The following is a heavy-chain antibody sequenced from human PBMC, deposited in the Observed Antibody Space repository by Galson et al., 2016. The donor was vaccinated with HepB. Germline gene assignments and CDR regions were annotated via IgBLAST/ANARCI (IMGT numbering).Heavy chain of an antibody. J-gene: IGHJ3*02. D-gene: IGHD5-24*01. V-gene: IGHV3-30*04. CDR1: GFRFSSCS. Sequence: SLRLSCAASGFRFSSCSIHWVRQTPDKGLECVVIISDDGKKTYYGDSVKGRFSISRDNSKNTLYLQMSSLRVGDTGIYYCAREGWQAGDAYDIWGQGTMVTVS. CDR3: AREGWQAGDAYDI. CDR2: ISDDGKKT.